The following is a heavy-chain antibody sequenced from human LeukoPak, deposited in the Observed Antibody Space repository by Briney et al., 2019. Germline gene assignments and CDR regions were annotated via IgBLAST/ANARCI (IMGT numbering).Heavy chain of an antibody. CDR3: AKDMGYCSGNNCYDYLDY. V-gene: IGHV3-23*01. D-gene: IGHD2-15*01. CDR1: GFTFSNYW. J-gene: IGHJ4*02. CDR2: ISGSGGST. Sequence: GGSLRLSCAASGFTFSNYWINWVRQAPGKGLEWVSGISGSGGSTYYADSVKGRFTISRDNSKNTLNLQMNSLRAEDTAVYYCAKDMGYCSGNNCYDYLDYWGQGTLVTVSS.